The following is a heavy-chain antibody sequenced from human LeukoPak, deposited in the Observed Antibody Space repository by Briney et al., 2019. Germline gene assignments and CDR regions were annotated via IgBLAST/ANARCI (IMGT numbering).Heavy chain of an antibody. CDR1: GFTFSSYG. Sequence: GSLRLSCAASGFTFSSYGMHWVRQAPGKGLEWVAVISYDGSNKYYADSVKGRFTISRDNSKNTLYLQMNSLRAEDTAVYYCAKDNGDYDWSDYYGMDVWGQGTTVTVSS. CDR2: ISYDGSNK. D-gene: IGHD4-17*01. J-gene: IGHJ6*02. V-gene: IGHV3-30*18. CDR3: AKDNGDYDWSDYYGMDV.